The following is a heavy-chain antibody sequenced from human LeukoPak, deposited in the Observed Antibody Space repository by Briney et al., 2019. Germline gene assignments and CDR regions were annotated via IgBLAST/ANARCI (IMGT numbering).Heavy chain of an antibody. J-gene: IGHJ6*02. CDR1: GGIFSSYT. CDR3: ARDGVVVPAAIGYYYYGMDV. D-gene: IGHD2-2*01. V-gene: IGHV1-69*04. Sequence: ASVKVSCKASGGIFSSYTISWVRQAPGQGLEWMGRIIPILGIANYAQKFQGRVTITADKSTSTTYMELSSLRSEDTAVYYCARDGVVVPAAIGYYYYGMDVWGQGTTVTVSS. CDR2: IIPILGIA.